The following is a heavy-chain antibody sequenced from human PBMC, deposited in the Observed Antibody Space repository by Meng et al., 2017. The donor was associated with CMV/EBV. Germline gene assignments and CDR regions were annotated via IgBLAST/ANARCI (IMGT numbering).Heavy chain of an antibody. D-gene: IGHD3-22*01. Sequence: QVKLQESGPGLVKPSETLSLTCSVPGGFFSGFFWTWIRQPAGKGLEWIGRIYSTGGTNYNPSFESRVTISLDGSNNQFSLKLNSVTAADTAIYYCARERGDDSGYNFDSWGQGTLVTVSS. V-gene: IGHV4-4*07. CDR2: IYSTGGT. CDR1: GGFFSGFF. CDR3: ARERGDDSGYNFDS. J-gene: IGHJ4*02.